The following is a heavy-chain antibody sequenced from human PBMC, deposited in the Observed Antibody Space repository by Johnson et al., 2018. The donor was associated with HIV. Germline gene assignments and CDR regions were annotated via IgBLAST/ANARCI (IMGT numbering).Heavy chain of an antibody. J-gene: IGHJ3*02. CDR2: INWNGGST. V-gene: IGHV3-20*04. CDR1: GFTFDDYG. Sequence: VQLVESGGGVVRPGGSLRLSCAASGFTFDDYGMSWVRQAPGKGLEWVSGINWNGGSTGYADSVNGRFTISRDNSKNTLYLQMNSLRAEETAVYYCAIDFPPQRVTTVVTERLGAFDIWGQGTMVIVSS. D-gene: IGHD4-23*01. CDR3: AIDFPPQRVTTVVTERLGAFDI.